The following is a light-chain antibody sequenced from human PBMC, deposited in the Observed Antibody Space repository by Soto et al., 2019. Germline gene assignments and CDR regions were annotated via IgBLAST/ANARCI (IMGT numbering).Light chain of an antibody. Sequence: QSALTQPASVSGSPVHSITISCTGTSSDVGGYNYVSWYQHHPGKAPKLMIYDVSNRPSGVSNRFSGSKSGNTASLTISGLQAEDEADYYCSSYTSSSTLDVVFGGGTKLTVL. J-gene: IGLJ2*01. CDR1: SSDVGGYNY. V-gene: IGLV2-14*03. CDR2: DVS. CDR3: SSYTSSSTLDVV.